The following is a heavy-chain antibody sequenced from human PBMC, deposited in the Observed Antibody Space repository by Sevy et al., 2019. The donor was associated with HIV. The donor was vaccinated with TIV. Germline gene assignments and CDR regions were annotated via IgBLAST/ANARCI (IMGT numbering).Heavy chain of an antibody. CDR3: ARDHYITIFGVASSYGMDV. Sequence: GGSLRLSCAASGFTFSSYGMHLVRQAPGKGLEWVAVIWYDGSNKYYADSVKGRFTISRDNSKNTLYLQMNSLRAEDTAVYYCARDHYITIFGVASSYGMDVWGQGTTVTVSS. CDR1: GFTFSSYG. J-gene: IGHJ6*02. V-gene: IGHV3-33*01. CDR2: IWYDGSNK. D-gene: IGHD3-3*01.